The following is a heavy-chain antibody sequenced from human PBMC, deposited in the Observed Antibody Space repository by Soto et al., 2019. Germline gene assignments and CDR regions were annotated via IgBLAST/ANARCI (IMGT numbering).Heavy chain of an antibody. V-gene: IGHV4-38-2*02. D-gene: IGHD2-21*01. CDR1: GYSISSGDD. Sequence: PSETLCLTWSVSGYSISSGDDWGWIRQAPGKGLEWIGNIHHSGSPYYNPSLESRVTISIDTSKNQFSLRLTSVTAADTAIYYCARDISASDGDYWGQGTLVTVSS. J-gene: IGHJ4*02. CDR2: IHHSGSP. CDR3: ARDISASDGDY.